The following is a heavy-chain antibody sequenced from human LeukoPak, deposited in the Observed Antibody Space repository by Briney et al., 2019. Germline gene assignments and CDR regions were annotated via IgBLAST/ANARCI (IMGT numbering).Heavy chain of an antibody. CDR3: AKVGDGYKELDY. CDR2: ISYDGSNK. J-gene: IGHJ4*02. CDR1: GFTFSSYG. Sequence: PGRSLRLFCAASGFTFSSYGMQWVRQAPGKGLEWVAVISYDGSNKYYADSVKGRFTISRDNSKNTLYLQMNSLRAEDTAVYYCAKVGDGYKELDYWGQGTLVTVSS. V-gene: IGHV3-30*18. D-gene: IGHD5-24*01.